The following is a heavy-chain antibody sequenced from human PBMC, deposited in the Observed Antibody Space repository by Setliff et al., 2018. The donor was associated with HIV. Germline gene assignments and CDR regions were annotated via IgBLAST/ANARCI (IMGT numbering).Heavy chain of an antibody. Sequence: SETLSLTCTVSGGSISSSRYYWGRIRQPPGMGLEWIGSIYYSGTTYYNPSLKSRVTISVDTSKNQFSLKLTSVTAADTAMYFCARDGGDPRYSGTYNYWGRGALVTVSS. D-gene: IGHD1-26*01. CDR3: ARDGGDPRYSGTYNY. V-gene: IGHV4-39*07. CDR1: GGSISSSRYY. CDR2: IYYSGTT. J-gene: IGHJ4*02.